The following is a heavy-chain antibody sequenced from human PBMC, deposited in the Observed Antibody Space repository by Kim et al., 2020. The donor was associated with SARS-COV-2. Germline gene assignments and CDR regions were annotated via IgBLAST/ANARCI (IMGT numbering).Heavy chain of an antibody. J-gene: IGHJ1*01. V-gene: IGHV4-39*07. CDR1: GASISTSYY. Sequence: SETLSLTCTVSGASISTSYYWGWIRQPPGKGLEWLGSISGSPDYNPSLKSRVTISLDTSNNHFSLNLNSVTAADTAVYYCARDWGRDYGGLQYFQHWGRGPLVNVSS. D-gene: IGHD4-17*01. CDR2: ISGSP. CDR3: ARDWGRDYGGLQYFQH.